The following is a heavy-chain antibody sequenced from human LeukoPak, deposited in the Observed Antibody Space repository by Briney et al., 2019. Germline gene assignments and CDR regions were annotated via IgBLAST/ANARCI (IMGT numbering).Heavy chain of an antibody. CDR3: ARRRRIVGATTGAFGI. D-gene: IGHD1-26*01. CDR1: GXSFSGYY. Sequence: SSETLSLTCAVYGXSFSGYYWSWIRQPPGKGREWIGEINHSGSSNYNPSLKSRVTISVDTSKNQFSLKLSSVTAADTAVYYCARRRRIVGATTGAFGIWGQGTMVTVSS. V-gene: IGHV4-34*01. J-gene: IGHJ3*02. CDR2: INHSGSS.